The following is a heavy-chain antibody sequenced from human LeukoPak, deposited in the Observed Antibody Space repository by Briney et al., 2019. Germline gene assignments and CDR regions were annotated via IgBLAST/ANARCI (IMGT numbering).Heavy chain of an antibody. J-gene: IGHJ3*02. CDR1: GFTFSSYW. D-gene: IGHD6-13*01. V-gene: IGHV3-7*01. CDR2: IKQDGSEK. Sequence: PGGSLRLFCAASGFTFSSYWMSWVRQAPGKGLEWVANIKQDGSEKYYVDSVKGRFTISRDNAKNSLYLQMNSLRAEDTAVYYCARIGSSWYDAFDIWGQGTMVTVSS. CDR3: ARIGSSWYDAFDI.